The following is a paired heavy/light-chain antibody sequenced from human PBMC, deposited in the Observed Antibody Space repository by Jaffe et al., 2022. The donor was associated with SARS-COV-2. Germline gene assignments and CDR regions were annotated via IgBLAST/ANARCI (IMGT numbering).Heavy chain of an antibody. CDR3: ASLTGDREGDDAFDI. Sequence: QVLLQESGPRLAKPSETLSLTCTVSSGSITSFYWSWIRQPPGKGLEWIGFIYNSGSTDYNPSLKSRVTISVDTSKNQLTLRLTSVTAADTAMYYCASLTGDREGDDAFDIWGQGTMVTVSS. CDR2: IYNSGST. V-gene: IGHV4-59*01. CDR1: SGSITSFY. J-gene: IGHJ3*02. D-gene: IGHD7-27*01.
Light chain of an antibody. V-gene: IGLV3-16*01. CDR2: KDD. J-gene: IGLJ3*02. CDR3: LSTDSSALWV. Sequence: SYELTQPPSVSVSLGQMARITCSGELLPKKYAYWYQQRPGQLPLLVIYKDDERPSGIPERFSGSSSGTMVTLTISGVQAEDEADYYCLSTDSSALWVFGGGTKLTIL. CDR1: LLPKKY.